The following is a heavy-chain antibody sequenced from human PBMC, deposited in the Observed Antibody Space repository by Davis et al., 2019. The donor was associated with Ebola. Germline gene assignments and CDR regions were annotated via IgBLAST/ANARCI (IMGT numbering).Heavy chain of an antibody. CDR1: GFTFSSYW. D-gene: IGHD3-3*01. CDR3: ARDRGPLTYYDFWSGPSYYYYYGMDV. Sequence: GESLKISCAASGFTFSSYWMHWVRQAPGKGLVWVSRINSDGSSTSYADSVKGRFTISRDNAKNSLYLQMNSLRAEDTAVYYCARDRGPLTYYDFWSGPSYYYYYGMDVWGQGTTVTVSS. CDR2: INSDGSST. V-gene: IGHV3-74*01. J-gene: IGHJ6*02.